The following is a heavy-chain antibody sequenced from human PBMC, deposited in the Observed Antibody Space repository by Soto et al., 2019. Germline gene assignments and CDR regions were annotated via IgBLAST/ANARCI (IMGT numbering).Heavy chain of an antibody. V-gene: IGHV3-23*01. Sequence: EVQLLQSGGGLVPPGGSLRLSCAASGFIFSTYAMTWVRQAPGKGLEWVSSISAGGGYTYYADSVKGRVTNSRDNSKNTLSLQMNSLRAEDTALYYCAKAPGEHCSGWYYVDYWGQGSLVTVSS. D-gene: IGHD6-19*01. CDR1: GFIFSTYA. CDR3: AKAPGEHCSGWYYVDY. J-gene: IGHJ4*02. CDR2: ISAGGGYT.